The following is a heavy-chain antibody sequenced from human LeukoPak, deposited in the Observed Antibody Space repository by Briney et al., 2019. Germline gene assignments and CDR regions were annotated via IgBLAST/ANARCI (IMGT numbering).Heavy chain of an antibody. D-gene: IGHD6-19*01. CDR3: ARDTFFLAGTVDY. V-gene: IGHV3-20*04. Sequence: GGSLRLSCAASGFTFDDYGMNWVRQAPGKGLEWVSGINWNGGNTAYADSVKGRFTISRDNAKNSLYLQMNSLRAEDTAVYYCARDTFFLAGTVDYWGQGTLVTVSS. CDR2: INWNGGNT. CDR1: GFTFDDYG. J-gene: IGHJ4*02.